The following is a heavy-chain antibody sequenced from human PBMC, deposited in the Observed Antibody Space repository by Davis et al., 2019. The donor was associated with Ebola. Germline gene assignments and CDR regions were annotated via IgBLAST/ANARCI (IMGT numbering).Heavy chain of an antibody. CDR1: AGSFHNYY. D-gene: IGHD6-13*01. Sequence: PSETLSLTCPVSAGSFHNYYWGWIRQPPGKGLEWIGYINNSGHTNYSPSLRSRVTISIDTSKNQFSLSLTSVTAADTAMYYCARNSSTWGKAFHMWGQGTMVIVSP. CDR3: ARNSSTWGKAFHM. V-gene: IGHV4-59*08. J-gene: IGHJ3*02. CDR2: INNSGHT.